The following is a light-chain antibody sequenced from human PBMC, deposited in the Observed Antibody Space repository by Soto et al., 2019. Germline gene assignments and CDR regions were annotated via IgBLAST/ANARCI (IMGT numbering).Light chain of an antibody. CDR1: QGISSF. V-gene: IGKV1-8*01. Sequence: IRMTQSPSSFSASTGDRVTITCRASQGISSFLAWYQQKSGKAPKLLMYAASTLQSGVPSRFSGSGSGTEFTLTISSLQSEDFAVYYCQQYNNWPRTFGQGTKVDIK. J-gene: IGKJ1*01. CDR3: QQYNNWPRT. CDR2: AAS.